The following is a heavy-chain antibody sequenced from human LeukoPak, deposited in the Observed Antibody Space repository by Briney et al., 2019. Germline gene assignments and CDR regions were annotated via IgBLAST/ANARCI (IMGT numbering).Heavy chain of an antibody. V-gene: IGHV4-39*01. Sequence: SESLSLTRTVSGDSISSSRHSWGWIRQPPGKGLEWIGSISYSGSTYYNPSLKTRVTMSVDTSENQFSLKLSSVTAADSTVYYCVRIYCTSTSCHGDSYYGMDVWGQGTTVTVSS. J-gene: IGHJ6*02. CDR3: VRIYCTSTSCHGDSYYGMDV. D-gene: IGHD2-2*01. CDR1: GDSISSSRHS. CDR2: ISYSGST.